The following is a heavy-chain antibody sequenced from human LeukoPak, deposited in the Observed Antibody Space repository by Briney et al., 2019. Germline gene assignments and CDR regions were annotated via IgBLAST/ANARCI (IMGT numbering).Heavy chain of an antibody. D-gene: IGHD6-13*01. J-gene: IGHJ6*02. V-gene: IGHV1-18*01. CDR3: AREPPYSSWYQNYYYYGMDV. CDR2: ISAYNGNT. CDR1: GYTFTSYG. Sequence: HWASVKVSCKASGYTFTSYGISWVRQAPGQGLEWMGWISAYNGNTNYAQTLQGRVTMTTDTSTSTAYMELRSLRSDDTAVYYCAREPPYSSWYQNYYYYGMDVWGQGTTVTVSS.